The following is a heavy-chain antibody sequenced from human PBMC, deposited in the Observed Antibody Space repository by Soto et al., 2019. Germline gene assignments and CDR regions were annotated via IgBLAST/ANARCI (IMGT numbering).Heavy chain of an antibody. Sequence: EVQLVESGGGLVRPGGSLRLSCAASGFDFNNAWMNWVRQAPGKGLEWVGRIISKTAGGTTDYTAPVKDRFITSRDDSKNTLYLQMNSLKTEDTAVYYCAAGTGRTDLDYWGQGALVTVSS. J-gene: IGHJ4*02. V-gene: IGHV3-15*01. CDR2: IISKTAGGTT. D-gene: IGHD2-2*01. CDR1: GFDFNNAW. CDR3: AAGTGRTDLDY.